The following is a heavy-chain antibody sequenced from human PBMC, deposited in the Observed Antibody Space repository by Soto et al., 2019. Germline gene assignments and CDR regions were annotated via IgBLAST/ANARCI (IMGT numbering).Heavy chain of an antibody. Sequence: SVKVSCKASGGTFSSYAISWGRQAPGQGLEWMGGIIPIFGTANYAQKFQGRVTITADESTSTAYMELSSLRSEDTAVYYCARDKEITIFGVGGSWFDPWGQGTLVTVSS. CDR2: IIPIFGTA. J-gene: IGHJ5*02. D-gene: IGHD3-3*01. V-gene: IGHV1-69*01. CDR3: ARDKEITIFGVGGSWFDP. CDR1: GGTFSSYA.